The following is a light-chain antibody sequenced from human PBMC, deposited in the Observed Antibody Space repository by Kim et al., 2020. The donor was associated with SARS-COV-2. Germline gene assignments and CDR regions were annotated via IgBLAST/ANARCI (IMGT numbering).Light chain of an antibody. CDR1: SSGFGGYGGYTY. J-gene: IGLJ1*01. CDR3: TTHANSDYI. V-gene: IGLV2-8*01. CDR2: EVT. Sequence: QSALTQPPSASGSPGQSVTISCSGASSGFGGYGGYTYVSWYQQHPGNAHKLIIYEVTKRPSGFPNRFSCSKSGNTSFLTFSALQAEDEADYYCTTHANSDYIFGTGTKVTVL.